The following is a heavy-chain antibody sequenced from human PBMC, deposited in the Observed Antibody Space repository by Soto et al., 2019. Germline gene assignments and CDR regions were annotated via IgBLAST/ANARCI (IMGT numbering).Heavy chain of an antibody. CDR1: GGTFSSYA. CDR2: IIPIFGTA. Sequence: SVKVSCKASGGTFSSYAIGWVRQAPGQGLEWMGGIIPIFGTANYAQKFQGRVTITADKSTSTAYMELSSLRSEDTAVYYCARLKYYGSGSYSHYYYYYGMDVWGQGTTVTVSS. J-gene: IGHJ6*02. V-gene: IGHV1-69*06. CDR3: ARLKYYGSGSYSHYYYYYGMDV. D-gene: IGHD3-10*01.